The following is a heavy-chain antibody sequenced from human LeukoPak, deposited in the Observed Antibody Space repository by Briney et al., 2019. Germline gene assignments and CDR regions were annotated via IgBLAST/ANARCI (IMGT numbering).Heavy chain of an antibody. V-gene: IGHV3-21*04. Sequence: GGSLRLSCAASGFVFSRHSMNWVRQAPGKGLEWVSSISTSSNYIYYGDSVKGRFTISRDNSMNTLYLQMNSLRADDTAVYYCASDYFLDYWGQGTLVTVSS. D-gene: IGHD2/OR15-2a*01. CDR1: GFVFSRHS. CDR2: ISTSSNYI. CDR3: ASDYFLDY. J-gene: IGHJ4*02.